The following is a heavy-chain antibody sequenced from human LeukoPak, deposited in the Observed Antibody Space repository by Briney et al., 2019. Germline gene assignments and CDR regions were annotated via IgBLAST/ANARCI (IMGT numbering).Heavy chain of an antibody. CDR2: ITSRSTTK. CDR3: ARMRGPTTGALDI. Sequence: PGGSLRLSCAASGFTFSSYSMNWVRQAPGRGLEWVSYITSRSTTKQYADSVKGRFTISRENAKNSLYLQVASLRDEDTAIYYCARMRGPTTGALDIWGPGTMVAVSS. J-gene: IGHJ3*02. V-gene: IGHV3-48*02. D-gene: IGHD1-26*01. CDR1: GFTFSSYS.